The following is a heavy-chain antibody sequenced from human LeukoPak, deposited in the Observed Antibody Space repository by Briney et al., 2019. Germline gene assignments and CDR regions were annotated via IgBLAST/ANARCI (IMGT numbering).Heavy chain of an antibody. V-gene: IGHV3-7*04. CDR1: GFTFSSYW. D-gene: IGHD6-13*01. J-gene: IGHJ4*02. CDR3: ARDPGRSAAGTVGHFDY. CDR2: IKQDGSEK. Sequence: PGGSLRLSCAASGFTFSSYWMSWVRQAPGKGLEWVANIKQDGSEKYYVDSAKGRFAISRDNAKNSLSLQMNSLRAEDTAVYYCARDPGRSAAGTVGHFDYWGQGNLVTVSS.